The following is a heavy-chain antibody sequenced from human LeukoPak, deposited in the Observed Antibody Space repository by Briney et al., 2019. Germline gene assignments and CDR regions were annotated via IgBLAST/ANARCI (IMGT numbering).Heavy chain of an antibody. J-gene: IGHJ4*02. CDR1: AFTFSSYG. D-gene: IGHD2-15*01. V-gene: IGHV3-30*03. Sequence: PGRSLRLSCTASAFTFSSYGVHWVRQAPGKVLEWLAVISYDGKNKYYADSVKGRFTISRGDSKNTLYLEMNSLRAEDTAVYYCARDGGAGLNYWGQGTLVTVSS. CDR2: ISYDGKNK. CDR3: ARDGGAGLNY.